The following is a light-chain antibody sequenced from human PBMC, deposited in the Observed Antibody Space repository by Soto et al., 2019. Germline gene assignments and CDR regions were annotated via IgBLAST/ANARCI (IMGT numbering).Light chain of an antibody. CDR2: DVS. J-gene: IGLJ1*01. V-gene: IGLV2-14*01. CDR1: SSDVGGYNY. Sequence: QSVLTQPASVSGSPGQSITISCTGTSSDVGGYNYVSWYQQHPGKAPKFMIYDVSNRPSGVSNRSSGSKSGNTASLTISGLQAEDEADYYCCSYTTSNTRQIVFGTGTKVNVL. CDR3: CSYTTSNTRQIV.